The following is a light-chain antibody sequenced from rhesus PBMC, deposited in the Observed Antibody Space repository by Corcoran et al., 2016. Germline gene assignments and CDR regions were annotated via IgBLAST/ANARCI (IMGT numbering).Light chain of an antibody. CDR2: RES. CDR1: HGSSNW. Sequence: DIQMTPSPSSLSASVGDRVTISCRASHGSSNWLAWYHPKPGKAPRLLIYRESHLETGAPSRFNGSGSMTEFTPTLRSLQPEEIATYYIPQHDNSPPSFGQGTKVEIK. V-gene: IGKV1-69*01. CDR3: PQHDNSPPS. J-gene: IGKJ2*01.